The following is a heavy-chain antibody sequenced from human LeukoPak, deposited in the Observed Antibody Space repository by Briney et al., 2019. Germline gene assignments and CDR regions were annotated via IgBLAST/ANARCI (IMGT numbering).Heavy chain of an antibody. CDR1: GGSISSSSYY. CDR3: ARVGRITMIVDGDAFDI. Sequence: SETLSLTCTVSGGSISSSSYYWGWIRQPPGKGLEWIGSIYYSGSTYYNPSLKSRVTISVDTSKNQFSLKLSSVTAADTAVYYCARVGRITMIVDGDAFDIWGQGTMVTVSS. CDR2: IYYSGST. J-gene: IGHJ3*02. V-gene: IGHV4-39*07. D-gene: IGHD3-22*01.